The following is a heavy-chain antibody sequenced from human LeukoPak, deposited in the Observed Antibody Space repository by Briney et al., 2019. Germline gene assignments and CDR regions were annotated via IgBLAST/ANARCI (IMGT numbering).Heavy chain of an antibody. CDR3: ARDRGGTYGHYYYMDV. CDR1: GGTFSSYA. J-gene: IGHJ6*03. V-gene: IGHV1-8*02. D-gene: IGHD3-16*01. Sequence: ASVKVSCKASGGTFSSYAISWVRQAPGQGLEWMGWMNPNSGNTGYAQKFQGRVTMTRNTSISTAYMELSSLRSEDTAVYYCARDRGGTYGHYYYMDVWGEGTTVTVSS. CDR2: MNPNSGNT.